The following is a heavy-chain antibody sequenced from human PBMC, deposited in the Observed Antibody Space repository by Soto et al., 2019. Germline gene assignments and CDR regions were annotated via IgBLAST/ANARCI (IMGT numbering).Heavy chain of an antibody. CDR1: GYTFSTYA. CDR2: INAYNGNT. J-gene: IGHJ4*02. CDR3: ARESPPADY. Sequence: QVQLVQSGGEVKKPGASVKVSCKASGYTFSTYAISWVRQAPGQGLEWMGWINAYNGNTKYEQKLQGRVTMTTDTSTSTAYMELRSLISDDTAVYYCARESPPADYWGQGTLVTVSS. V-gene: IGHV1-18*01.